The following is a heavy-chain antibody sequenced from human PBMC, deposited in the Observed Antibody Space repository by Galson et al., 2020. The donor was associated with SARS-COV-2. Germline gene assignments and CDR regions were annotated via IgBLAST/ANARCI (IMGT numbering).Heavy chain of an antibody. Sequence: ALVKVSCKASGYTFTSYGISWVRQAPGQGLEWMGWISAYNGNTNYAQKLQGRVTMTTDTSTSTAYMELRSLRSDDTAVYYCARRWELLGDYYGMDVWGQGTTVTVSS. CDR1: GYTFTSYG. J-gene: IGHJ6*02. CDR3: ARRWELLGDYYGMDV. D-gene: IGHD1-26*01. V-gene: IGHV1-18*01. CDR2: ISAYNGNT.